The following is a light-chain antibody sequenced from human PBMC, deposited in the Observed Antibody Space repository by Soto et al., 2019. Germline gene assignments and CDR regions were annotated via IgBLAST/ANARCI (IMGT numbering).Light chain of an antibody. CDR3: CSYAGTYTYV. Sequence: QSALTQPRSVSGSPGQSVTISCTGTSSDVGGYQYVSWYQQHPGKAPKLMIYDVTKRPSGVPDRFSGSKSGNTASLTISGLQVDDEADYYCCSYAGTYTYVFGTGTKVTVL. J-gene: IGLJ1*01. CDR1: SSDVGGYQY. CDR2: DVT. V-gene: IGLV2-11*01.